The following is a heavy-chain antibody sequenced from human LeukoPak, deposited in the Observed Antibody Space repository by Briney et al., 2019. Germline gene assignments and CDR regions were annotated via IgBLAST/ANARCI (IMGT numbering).Heavy chain of an antibody. D-gene: IGHD3-3*01. V-gene: IGHV3-74*01. Sequence: GGSLRLSCAASEFTFNNYWMHWVRQAPGKGLVWVSRIKNDGKITTYADSVKGRFTTSRRNAKNTFYLQMNSLRVEDTAVYYCLLIILGGSSQHWGQGTLVTVSS. CDR1: EFTFNNYW. J-gene: IGHJ1*01. CDR2: IKNDGKIT. CDR3: LLIILGGSSQH.